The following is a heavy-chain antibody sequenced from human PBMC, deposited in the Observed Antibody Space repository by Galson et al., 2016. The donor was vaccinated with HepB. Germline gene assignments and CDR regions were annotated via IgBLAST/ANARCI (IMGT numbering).Heavy chain of an antibody. J-gene: IGHJ5*02. Sequence: PLSLTCSVSGGAINGAYHWSWIRQHPGKGLEWIGYISYTGLTNYKTSLKSRITMSIDTSKTQFSLRLSAVTAADMASYYCARGPPDYLDTGSFYSGWFDPWGRGTLVTVSS. V-gene: IGHV4-31*03. CDR1: GGAINGAYH. D-gene: IGHD3-10*01. CDR2: ISYTGLT. CDR3: ARGPPDYLDTGSFYSGWFDP.